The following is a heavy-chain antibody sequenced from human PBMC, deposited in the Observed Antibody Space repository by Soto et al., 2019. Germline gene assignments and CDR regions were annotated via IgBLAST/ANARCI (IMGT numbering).Heavy chain of an antibody. Sequence: SETLSLTCAVYGGSFSGNYWSWIRQPPGKGLEWIGEINHIGSTNYNPSLKSRVTISVDASRNQFSLKLSSVTAADTAVYFCGRGSGLLRFDPGGKETPFPVPP. V-gene: IGHV4-34*01. CDR2: INHIGST. D-gene: IGHD6-19*01. J-gene: IGHJ5*02. CDR1: GGSFSGNY. CDR3: GRGSGLLRFDP.